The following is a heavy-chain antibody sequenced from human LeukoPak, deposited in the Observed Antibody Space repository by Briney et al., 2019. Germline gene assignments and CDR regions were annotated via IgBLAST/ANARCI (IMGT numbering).Heavy chain of an antibody. Sequence: GASVKVSCKASGYTFTSYAMHWVRQAPGQRLEWMGWINAGNGNTKYSQEFQGRVTITRDTSASTAYMELSSLRSEDMAVYYCAREVRSSGWYGHYYFDYWGQGTLVTVSS. CDR1: GYTFTSYA. CDR2: INAGNGNT. J-gene: IGHJ4*02. D-gene: IGHD6-19*01. CDR3: AREVRSSGWYGHYYFDY. V-gene: IGHV1-3*03.